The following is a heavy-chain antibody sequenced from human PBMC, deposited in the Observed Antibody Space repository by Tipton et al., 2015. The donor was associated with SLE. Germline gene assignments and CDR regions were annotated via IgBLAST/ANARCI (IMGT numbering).Heavy chain of an antibody. CDR3: ARPVDGDCGIEY. V-gene: IGHV3-21*03. Sequence: SLRLSCAASGFTFSNYGMNWVRQAPGKGLEWVSSISTSSRYVFYADSVKGRFTVSRDNAKSSLHLQMNSLRAEDTAVYYCARPVDGDCGIEYWGQGALCTVSS. D-gene: IGHD2-21*02. CDR2: ISTSSRYV. CDR1: GFTFSNYG. J-gene: IGHJ4*02.